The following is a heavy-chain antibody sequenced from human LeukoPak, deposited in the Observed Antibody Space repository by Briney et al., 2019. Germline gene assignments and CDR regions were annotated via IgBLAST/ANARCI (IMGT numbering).Heavy chain of an antibody. D-gene: IGHD4-17*01. Sequence: GSLRLSCAASGFTFSSYWMSWVRQAPGKGLEWIGSIYHSGSTYYNPSLKSRVTISVDTSKNQFSLKLSSVTAADTAVYYCAREGARVTTRGIGYNWFDPWGQGTLVTVSS. J-gene: IGHJ5*02. CDR2: IYHSGST. CDR3: AREGARVTTRGIGYNWFDP. CDR1: GFTFSSYW. V-gene: IGHV4-38-2*02.